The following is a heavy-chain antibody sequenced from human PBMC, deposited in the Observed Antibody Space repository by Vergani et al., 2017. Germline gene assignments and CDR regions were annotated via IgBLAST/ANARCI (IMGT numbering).Heavy chain of an antibody. CDR2: ISSSSSTI. J-gene: IGHJ4*02. V-gene: IGHV3-48*02. CDR3: ARDLRHSSGWYTFYDY. CDR1: GFTFSSYS. D-gene: IGHD6-19*01. Sequence: EVQLVESGGGLVQPGGSLRLSCAASGFTFSSYSMNWVRQAPGKGLEWVSYISSSSSTIYYADSVKGRFTISRDNAKNSLYLQMNSLRDEDTAVYYCARDLRHSSGWYTFYDYWGQGTLVTVSS.